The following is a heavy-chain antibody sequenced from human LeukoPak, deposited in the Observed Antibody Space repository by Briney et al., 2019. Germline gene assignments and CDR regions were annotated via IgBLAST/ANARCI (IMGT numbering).Heavy chain of an antibody. V-gene: IGHV3-23*01. CDR1: AFTFINYG. Sequence: GGSLRLSCAASAFTFINYGMSWVRQAPGKGLEWVSAVSGSGATYYADSVKGRFTISRDNSKNMVYLQMNSLRAEDTAIYFCTKGGQDCSPTTCYYDWGQGTLVTVSS. D-gene: IGHD2-2*01. CDR3: TKGGQDCSPTTCYYD. CDR2: VSGSGAT. J-gene: IGHJ4*02.